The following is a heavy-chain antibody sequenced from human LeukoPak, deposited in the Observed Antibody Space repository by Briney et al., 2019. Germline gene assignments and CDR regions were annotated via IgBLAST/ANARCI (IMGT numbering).Heavy chain of an antibody. V-gene: IGHV3-7*01. J-gene: IGHJ4*02. CDR2: IKQDGSEK. Sequence: GGSLRLSCAASGFTFSSYWMSWVRQAPGKGLEWVANIKQDGSEKYYVDSVKGRFTISRDNAKNSLYLQMNSLRAEDTAAYYCARDQGVIAAAGTLVDYWGQGTLVTVSS. CDR1: GFTFSSYW. CDR3: ARDQGVIAAAGTLVDY. D-gene: IGHD6-13*01.